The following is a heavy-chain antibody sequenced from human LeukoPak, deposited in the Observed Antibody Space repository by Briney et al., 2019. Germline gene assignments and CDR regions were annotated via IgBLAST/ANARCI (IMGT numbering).Heavy chain of an antibody. CDR2: INAGNGNT. Sequence: GASVKVSCKASGYTFTSYAMHWVRQAPGQRLEWMGWINAGNGNTKYSQKFQGRVTITRDTSASTAYMELSSLRSEDTAVYYCARDAHDFWSGYYLLYYFDYWGQGTLVTVSS. V-gene: IGHV1-3*01. CDR3: ARDAHDFWSGYYLLYYFDY. CDR1: GYTFTSYA. D-gene: IGHD3-3*01. J-gene: IGHJ4*02.